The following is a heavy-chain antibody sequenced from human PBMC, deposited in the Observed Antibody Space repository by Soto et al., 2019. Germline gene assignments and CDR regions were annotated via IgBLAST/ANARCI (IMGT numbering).Heavy chain of an antibody. CDR3: ARDKVVPAANVRNYYYGMDV. CDR2: INSDGNST. Sequence: GGSLRLSCAASGFTFSSYWMHWVRQAPGKGLVWVSRINSDGNSTSYADSVKGRFTISRDNAKNTLYLQMNSLRAEDTAVYYCARDKVVPAANVRNYYYGMDVWGQGTTVTVSS. CDR1: GFTFSSYW. J-gene: IGHJ6*02. V-gene: IGHV3-74*01. D-gene: IGHD2-2*01.